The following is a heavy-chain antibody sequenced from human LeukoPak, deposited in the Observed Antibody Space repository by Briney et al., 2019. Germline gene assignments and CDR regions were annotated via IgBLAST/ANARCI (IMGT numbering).Heavy chain of an antibody. CDR3: ARHHDSSGYYVDY. CDR1: GYSFTSYW. CDR2: IYPGDSDT. V-gene: IGHV5-51*01. J-gene: IGHJ4*02. D-gene: IGHD3-22*01. Sequence: GESLKISCKGSGYSFTSYWIGWVRQMPGKGLEWIGIIYPGDSDTRCSPSFQGQVTISADKSISTAYLQWSSLKASDTAMYYCARHHDSSGYYVDYWGQGTLVTVSS.